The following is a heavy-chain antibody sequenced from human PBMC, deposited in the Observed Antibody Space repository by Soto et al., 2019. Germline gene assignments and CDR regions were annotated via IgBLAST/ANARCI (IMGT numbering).Heavy chain of an antibody. CDR3: TRDMFPEPAAPRGRFDP. J-gene: IGHJ5*02. Sequence: SEPLSLTCTVSGGSISNYYWSWIRQPPGKGLEWIGYIHYSGTTNYNPSLKSRVTMSVDTSKNQFSLKVNSVTAADTAVYYCTRDMFPEPAAPRGRFDPWGQGTLVTVSS. V-gene: IGHV4-59*01. CDR2: IHYSGTT. CDR1: GGSISNYY. D-gene: IGHD2-2*01.